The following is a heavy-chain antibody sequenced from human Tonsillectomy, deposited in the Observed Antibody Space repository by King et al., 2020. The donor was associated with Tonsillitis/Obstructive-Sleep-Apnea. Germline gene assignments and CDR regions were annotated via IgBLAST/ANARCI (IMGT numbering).Heavy chain of an antibody. D-gene: IGHD3-10*01. J-gene: IGHJ6*02. CDR2: ISASGGST. CDR3: AKVPLWFRELQPTYG. CDR1: GFTFSSFP. Sequence: VQLVESGGGLVQPGGSLRLSCAASGFTFSSFPMSWVRQAPGKGLEWVSAISASGGSTYFADSVKGRFTISRDNSKNTLYLQMNSLRAEDTAVDYCAKVPLWFRELQPTYGWGQGTTVTVSS. V-gene: IGHV3-23*04.